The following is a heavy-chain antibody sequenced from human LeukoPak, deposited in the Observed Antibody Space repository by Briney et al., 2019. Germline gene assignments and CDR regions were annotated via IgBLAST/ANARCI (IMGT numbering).Heavy chain of an antibody. CDR2: IYYSGST. D-gene: IGHD5-18*01. CDR3: ARISTAMVSKNYYYYMDV. J-gene: IGHJ6*03. CDR1: GGSISSYY. Sequence: SGTLSLTCTVSGGSISSYYWSWIRQPPGKGLEWIGYIYYSGSTNYNPSLKSRVTISVDTSKNQFSLKLSSVTAADTAVYYCARISTAMVSKNYYYYMDVWGKGTTVTISS. V-gene: IGHV4-59*01.